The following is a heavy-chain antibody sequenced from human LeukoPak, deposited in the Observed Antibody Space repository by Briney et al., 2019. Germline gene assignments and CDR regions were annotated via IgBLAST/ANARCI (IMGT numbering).Heavy chain of an antibody. V-gene: IGHV4-39*07. D-gene: IGHD1-26*01. CDR1: GGSISSSSYY. CDR3: AREGIVGATIDY. CDR2: IYYSGST. Sequence: PSETLSLTCTVSGGSISSSSYYWGWIRQPPGKGLDRIGSIYYSGSTYYNPSLKIRVPKSEDPYHNQFSLKLTAVTAADTAVYYCAREGIVGATIDYWGQGTLVTVSS. J-gene: IGHJ4*02.